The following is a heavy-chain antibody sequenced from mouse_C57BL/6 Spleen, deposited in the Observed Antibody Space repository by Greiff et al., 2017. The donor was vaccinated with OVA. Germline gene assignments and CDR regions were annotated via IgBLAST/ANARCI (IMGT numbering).Heavy chain of an antibody. Sequence: EVKLMDSGGGLVKPGGSLKLSCAASGFTFSSYAMSWVRQTPEQRLEWVATISDGGSYTYYPANVKGRFTISRDNAKNNLYLQMSHLKSEDTAMYYCAREELRLRAWFAYWGQGTLVTVSA. V-gene: IGHV5-4*01. CDR1: GFTFSSYA. CDR3: AREELRLRAWFAY. CDR2: ISDGGSYT. D-gene: IGHD3-2*02. J-gene: IGHJ3*01.